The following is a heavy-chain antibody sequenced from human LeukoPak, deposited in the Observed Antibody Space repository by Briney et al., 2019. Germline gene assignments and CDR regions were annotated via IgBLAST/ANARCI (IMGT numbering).Heavy chain of an antibody. CDR1: GGTFSSYA. CDR3: ASPSIAARPPYYYGMDV. Sequence: GASVMVSCKASGGTFSSYAISWVRQAPGQGLEWMGRIIPILGIANYAQKLQGRVTITADKSTSTAYMELSSLRSEDTAVYYCASPSIAARPPYYYGMDVWGQGTTVTVSS. V-gene: IGHV1-69*04. D-gene: IGHD6-6*01. CDR2: IIPILGIA. J-gene: IGHJ6*02.